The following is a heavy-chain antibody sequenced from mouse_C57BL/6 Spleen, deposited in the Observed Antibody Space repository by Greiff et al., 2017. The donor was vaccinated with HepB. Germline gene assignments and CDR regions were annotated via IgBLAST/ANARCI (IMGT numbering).Heavy chain of an antibody. CDR1: GFTFSDYY. J-gene: IGHJ3*01. V-gene: IGHV5-16*01. CDR2: INYDGSST. D-gene: IGHD3-1*01. CDR3: ARDDPRGFAY. Sequence: EVNVVESEGGLVQPGSSMKLSCTASGFTFSDYYMAWVRQVPEKGLEWVANINYDGSSTYYLDSLKSRFIISRDNAKNILYLQMSSLKSEDTATYYCARDDPRGFAYWGQGTLVTVSA.